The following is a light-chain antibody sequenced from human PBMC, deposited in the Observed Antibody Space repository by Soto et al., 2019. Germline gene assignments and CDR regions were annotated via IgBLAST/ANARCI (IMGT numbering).Light chain of an antibody. CDR2: GAS. CDR3: QQYGRSPPTWT. J-gene: IGKJ1*01. V-gene: IGKV3-20*01. CDR1: QSVSSSY. Sequence: EIVLTQSPGTLSLSPGERATLSCRASQSVSSSYLAWYQQKPGQAPRLLIYGASSRATDIPDRFSGSGSGTDFTLTISRLEPEGFAVYYCQQYGRSPPTWTFGQGTKVEV.